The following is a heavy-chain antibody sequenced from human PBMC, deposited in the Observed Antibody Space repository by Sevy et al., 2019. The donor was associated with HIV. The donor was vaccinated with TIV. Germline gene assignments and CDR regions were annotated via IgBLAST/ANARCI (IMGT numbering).Heavy chain of an antibody. CDR2: IYYSGST. J-gene: IGHJ4*02. Sequence: SETLSLTCTVSGGSISSSGYYWGWIRQPPGKGLEWIGSIYYSGSTYYNPSLKSRVTISVDTSKNQFSLKLSSVTAADTAVYYGARLLILLGVDYWGQGTLVTVSS. CDR1: GGSISSSGYY. CDR3: ARLLILLGVDY. D-gene: IGHD3-10*01. V-gene: IGHV4-39*01.